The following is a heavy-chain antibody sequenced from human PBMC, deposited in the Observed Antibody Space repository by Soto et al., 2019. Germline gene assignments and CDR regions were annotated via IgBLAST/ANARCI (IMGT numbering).Heavy chain of an antibody. CDR2: IYYSGST. J-gene: IGHJ3*02. CDR1: GGSISSYY. Sequence: SETLSLTCTVSGGSISSYYWSWIRQPPGKGLEWIGYIYYSGSTNYNPSLKSRVTISVDTSKNQFSLKLSSVTAADTAVYYCAREPSTPGGYNDAFDIWGQGTMVTVSS. D-gene: IGHD6-25*01. V-gene: IGHV4-59*01. CDR3: AREPSTPGGYNDAFDI.